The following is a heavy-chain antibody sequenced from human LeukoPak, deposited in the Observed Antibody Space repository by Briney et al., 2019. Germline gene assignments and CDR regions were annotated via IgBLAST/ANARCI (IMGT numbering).Heavy chain of an antibody. CDR3: ARDLYGDYPQHAFDI. D-gene: IGHD4-17*01. J-gene: IGHJ3*02. V-gene: IGHV3-7*01. CDR1: GFTFSNAW. CDR2: IKQDGSEK. Sequence: GGSLRLSCAASGFTFSNAWMSWVRQAPGKGLEWVANIKQDGSEKYYVDSVKGRFTISRDNAKNSLYLQMNSLRAEDTAVYYCARDLYGDYPQHAFDIWSQGTMVTVSS.